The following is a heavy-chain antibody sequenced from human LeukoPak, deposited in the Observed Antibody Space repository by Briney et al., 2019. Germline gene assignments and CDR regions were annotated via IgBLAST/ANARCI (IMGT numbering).Heavy chain of an antibody. D-gene: IGHD3-22*01. CDR3: AKRRAAYYYDSSGTDY. Sequence: GGSLRLSCAASGFTFSSYAMSWVRQAPGKGLEWVSAISGSGGSTYYADSVKGRFTISRDNSKNTLYLQMNSLRAEDTAVYYCAKRRAAYYYDSSGTDYWGQGTLVTVSS. CDR2: ISGSGGST. J-gene: IGHJ4*02. V-gene: IGHV3-23*01. CDR1: GFTFSSYA.